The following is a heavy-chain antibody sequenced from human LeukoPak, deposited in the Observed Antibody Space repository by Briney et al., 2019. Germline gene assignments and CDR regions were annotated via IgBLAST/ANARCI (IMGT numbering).Heavy chain of an antibody. J-gene: IGHJ6*03. D-gene: IGHD1-20*01. CDR1: GYTFTGYY. CDR3: ARDLRITRSQWVMDV. Sequence: ASVKVSCKASGYTFTGYYMHWVRQAPGQGLEWMGWINPNSGGTNYAQKFQGRVTMTRDTSISTAYMELSRLRSDDTAVYYCARDLRITRSQWVMDVWGKGTTVTVSS. CDR2: INPNSGGT. V-gene: IGHV1-2*02.